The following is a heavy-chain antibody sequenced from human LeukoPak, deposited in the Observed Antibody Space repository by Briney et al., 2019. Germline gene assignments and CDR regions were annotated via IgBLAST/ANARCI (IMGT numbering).Heavy chain of an antibody. Sequence: QAGGSLRLSCAASGFTFSSYAMSWVRQAPGKGLEWVSAISGSGGSTYYADSVKGRFTISRDNSKNTLYLQMNGLRAEDTAVYYCAKGVRVFGVVPGDNWGQGSLVTVSS. CDR1: GFTFSSYA. D-gene: IGHD3-3*01. CDR2: ISGSGGST. V-gene: IGHV3-23*01. CDR3: AKGVRVFGVVPGDN. J-gene: IGHJ4*02.